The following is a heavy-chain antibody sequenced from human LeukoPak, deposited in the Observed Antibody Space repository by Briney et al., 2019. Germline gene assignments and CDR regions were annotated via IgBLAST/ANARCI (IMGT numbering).Heavy chain of an antibody. CDR3: ARGDYDSSGYYYGSH. V-gene: IGHV1-18*01. CDR2: ISAYNGNT. J-gene: IGHJ4*02. Sequence: ASVKVSCKASGYTFTSYGISWGRQAPGQGREGMGWISAYNGNTNYAQKLQGRVTMTTDTSTSTAYMELRSLRSDDPAVYYCARGDYDSSGYYYGSHWGQGTLVTVSS. CDR1: GYTFTSYG. D-gene: IGHD3-22*01.